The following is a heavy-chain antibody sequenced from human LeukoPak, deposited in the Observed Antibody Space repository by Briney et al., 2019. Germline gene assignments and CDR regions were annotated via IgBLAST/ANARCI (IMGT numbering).Heavy chain of an antibody. CDR3: ARDTDVDYYDSSGYQPPGDY. CDR2: ITGSGDGT. CDR1: GFTFSTYA. J-gene: IGHJ4*02. Sequence: PGGSLRLSCAASGFTFSTYAMTWVRQAPGKGLEWVSSITGSGDGTSAADSVKGRFSISRDNSKNTLYLQMNSLRVEDTAVYYCARDTDVDYYDSSGYQPPGDYWGQGTLVTVSS. D-gene: IGHD3-22*01. V-gene: IGHV3-23*01.